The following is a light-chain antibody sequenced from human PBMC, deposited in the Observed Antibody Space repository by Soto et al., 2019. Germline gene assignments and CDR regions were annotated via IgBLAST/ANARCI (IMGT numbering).Light chain of an antibody. J-gene: IGLJ2*01. CDR2: SNN. V-gene: IGLV1-44*01. Sequence: SVLTQPPSASGTPGQRVTISCSGSSSNIGSNAVNWYQQLPGTAPKLLIYSNNQRPSGVPDRFSGSKSGTSASLAISGLQSEDEADYYCAAWDDSLSGLVFGGGTKLTVL. CDR1: SSNIGSNA. CDR3: AAWDDSLSGLV.